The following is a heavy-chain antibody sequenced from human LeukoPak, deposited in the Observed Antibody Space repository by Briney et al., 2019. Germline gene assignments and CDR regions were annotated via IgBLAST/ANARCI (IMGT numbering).Heavy chain of an antibody. CDR3: ARDQWAGDFWTLGYYGGYFDY. J-gene: IGHJ4*02. CDR2: ISSSSSTI. CDR1: GFTFSSYS. V-gene: IGHV3-48*04. Sequence: AGGSLRLSCAASGFTFSSYSMNWVRQAPGKGLEWVSYISSSSSTIYYADSVKGRFTISRDNAKNSLYLQMNSLRAEDTAVYYCARDQWAGDFWTLGYYGGYFDYWGQGTLVTVSS. D-gene: IGHD3-3*01.